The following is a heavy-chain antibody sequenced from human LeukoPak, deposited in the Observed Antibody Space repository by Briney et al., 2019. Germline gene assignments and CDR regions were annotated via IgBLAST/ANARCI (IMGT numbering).Heavy chain of an antibody. CDR3: AKDWGYEYYFDY. CDR1: GFTFDDYA. J-gene: IGHJ4*02. V-gene: IGHV3-9*01. Sequence: GGSLRLSCAASGFTFDDYAMHWVRQAPGKGLEWVSGISWNSGSIGYADSVKGRFTISRDNAKNSLYLQMNSLRAEDTALYYCAKDWGYEYYFDYWGQGTLVTVSS. CDR2: ISWNSGSI. D-gene: IGHD3-3*01.